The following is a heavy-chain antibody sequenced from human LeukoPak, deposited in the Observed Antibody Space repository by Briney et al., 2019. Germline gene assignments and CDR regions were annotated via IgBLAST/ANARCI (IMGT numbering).Heavy chain of an antibody. CDR2: TRTKASNYAT. J-gene: IGHJ3*02. D-gene: IGHD3-16*01. CDR1: GFPFSTSI. CDR3: TASGITSDAFDI. Sequence: GGSLRLSCAVSGFPFSTSIIHWVRQAFGKGLECGGRTRTKASNYATTYAASVSGRFTISRDESKNTAYLEMNILKIEDTAIYYCTASGITSDAFDIWGQGTMVTV. V-gene: IGHV3-73*01.